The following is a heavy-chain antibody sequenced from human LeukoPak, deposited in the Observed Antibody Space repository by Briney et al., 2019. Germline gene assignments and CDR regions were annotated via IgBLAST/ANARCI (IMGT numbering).Heavy chain of an antibody. V-gene: IGHV3-48*02. Sequence: GGSLRLSCAASGFTFSSYSMNWVRQAPGKGLEWVSYIRSSSSTIYYADSVKGRFTISRDNAKNSLYLQMNSLKDEDTAVYYCARAGSHYYGSGSGFYFDYWGQGTLVTVSS. D-gene: IGHD3-10*01. CDR3: ARAGSHYYGSGSGFYFDY. J-gene: IGHJ4*02. CDR1: GFTFSSYS. CDR2: IRSSSSTI.